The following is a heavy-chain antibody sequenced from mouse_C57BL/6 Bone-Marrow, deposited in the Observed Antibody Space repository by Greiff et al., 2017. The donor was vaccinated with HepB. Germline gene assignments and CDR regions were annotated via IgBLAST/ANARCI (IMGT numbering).Heavy chain of an antibody. V-gene: IGHV1-50*01. CDR2: IDPSDSYT. CDR1: GYTFTSYW. CDR3: ARWGYYGSSYGY. D-gene: IGHD1-1*01. J-gene: IGHJ2*01. Sequence: QVQLQQSGAELVKPGASVKLSCKASGYTFTSYWMQWVKQRPGQGLEWIGEIDPSDSYTNYNQKFKGKATLTVDTSSSTAYMQLSSLTSEDSAVYYCARWGYYGSSYGYWGQGTTLTVSS.